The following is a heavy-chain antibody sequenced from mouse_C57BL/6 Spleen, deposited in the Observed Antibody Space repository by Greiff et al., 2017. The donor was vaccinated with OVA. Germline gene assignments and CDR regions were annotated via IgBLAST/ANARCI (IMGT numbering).Heavy chain of an antibody. CDR3: ARHEGVTTTGGFAY. V-gene: IGHV5-9*01. D-gene: IGHD1-1*01. CDR2: ISGGGGNT. CDR1: GFTFSSYT. Sequence: EVQLVESGGGLVKPGGSLKLSCAASGFTFSSYTMSWVRQTPEKRLEWVATISGGGGNTYYPDSVKGRFTISRDNAKNTLYLQMSSLRSGDTGLYYCARHEGVTTTGGFAYWGQGTLVTVSA. J-gene: IGHJ3*01.